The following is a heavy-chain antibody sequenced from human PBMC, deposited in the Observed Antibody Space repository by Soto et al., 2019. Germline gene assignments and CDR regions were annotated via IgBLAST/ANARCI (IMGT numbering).Heavy chain of an antibody. CDR2: IYHSGST. CDR3: ARVPDR. CDR1: GSSISSGGYS. J-gene: IGHJ5*02. Sequence: SETLSLTCSVAGSSISSGGYSWSWIRQPPGKGLEWIGYIYHSGSTYYNPSLKSRVTISVDRSKNQFSLKLSSVTAADTAVYYCARVPDRWGQGTLVTVS. V-gene: IGHV4-30-2*01. D-gene: IGHD2-2*01.